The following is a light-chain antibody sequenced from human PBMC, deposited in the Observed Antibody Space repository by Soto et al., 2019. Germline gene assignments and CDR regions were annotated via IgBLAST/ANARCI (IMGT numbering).Light chain of an antibody. J-gene: IGLJ2*01. V-gene: IGLV2-8*01. Sequence: SVLTHPPSASCSPLQSVTISCPGSSNDVGGYSYVSWYQQHPGKAPKLMIYEVSKRHSGVPDRFSGSGSGTDFTLKISRVEAEDVGVYYCMQGSHWPLTFGGGTK. CDR2: EVS. CDR3: MQGSHWPLT. CDR1: SNDVGGYSY.